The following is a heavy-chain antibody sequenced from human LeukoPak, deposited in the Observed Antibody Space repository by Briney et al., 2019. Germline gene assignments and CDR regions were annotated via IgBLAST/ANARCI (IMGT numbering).Heavy chain of an antibody. J-gene: IGHJ3*02. CDR3: APDFWSGYFFGAFDI. V-gene: IGHV3-23*01. D-gene: IGHD3-3*01. Sequence: GGSLRLSCAASGFTFSSYAMSWVRQAPGKGLEWVSAISGSGGSTYYADSVKGRFTISRGNSKNTLYLQMNSLRAEDTAVYYCAPDFWSGYFFGAFDIWGQGTMVTVSS. CDR2: ISGSGGST. CDR1: GFTFSSYA.